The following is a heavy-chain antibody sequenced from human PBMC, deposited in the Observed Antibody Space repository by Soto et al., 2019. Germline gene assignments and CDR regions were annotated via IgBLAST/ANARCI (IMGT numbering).Heavy chain of an antibody. CDR2: VNWNSGRI. D-gene: IGHD3-10*01. J-gene: IGHJ6*02. CDR3: AKDRGSGSYAANYYYYGMDV. V-gene: IGHV3-9*01. Sequence: PGGPRSPSFQASGFPLIDYPMHGVRKAQGKARDLVSGVNWNSGRIGYADSVKGRFTISRDNARTSLYLQMNSLRAEDTALYYCAKDRGSGSYAANYYYYGMDVWGQGTTVTVSS. CDR1: GFPLIDYP.